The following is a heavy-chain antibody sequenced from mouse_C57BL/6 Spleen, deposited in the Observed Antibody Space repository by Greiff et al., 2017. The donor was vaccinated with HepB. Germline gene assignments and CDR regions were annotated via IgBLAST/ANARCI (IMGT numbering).Heavy chain of an antibody. D-gene: IGHD1-1*01. Sequence: QVQLQQSGPELVKPGASVKISCKASGYAFSSSWMNWVKQRPGKGLEWIGRIYPGDGDTNYNGKFKGKATLTADKSSSTAYMQLSSLTSEDSAVDFCAGYYGSFYFDYWGQGTTLTVSS. V-gene: IGHV1-82*01. CDR3: AGYYGSFYFDY. J-gene: IGHJ2*01. CDR2: IYPGDGDT. CDR1: GYAFSSSW.